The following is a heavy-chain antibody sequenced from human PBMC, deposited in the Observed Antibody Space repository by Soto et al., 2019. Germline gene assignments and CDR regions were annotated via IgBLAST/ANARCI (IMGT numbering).Heavy chain of an antibody. CDR1: GFTVSSNY. CDR2: IYSGGST. J-gene: IGHJ6*02. D-gene: IGHD6-6*01. V-gene: IGHV3-53*01. Sequence: ESGGGLIQPGGSLRLSCAASGFTVSSNYMSWVRQAPGKGLEWVSVIYSGGSTYYADSVKGRFTISRDNSKNTLYLQMNSLRAEDTAVYYCSISSSSVYYYYYGMDVWGQGTTVTVSS. CDR3: SISSSSVYYYYYGMDV.